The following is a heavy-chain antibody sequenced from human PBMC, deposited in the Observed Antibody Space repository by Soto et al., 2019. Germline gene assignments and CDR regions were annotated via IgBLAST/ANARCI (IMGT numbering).Heavy chain of an antibody. CDR3: SKDRRGGRAVLDS. J-gene: IGHJ4*02. CDR1: GFSFSNYG. V-gene: IGHV3-30*18. CDR2: ISYDGSSK. D-gene: IGHD2-8*01. Sequence: GGSLRLSCAASGFSFSNYGMHWVRQAPGKGLEWVAVISYDGSSKYHADSVKGRFTISRDNSKNTLHLQMNSLRAEDTAVYYCSKDRRGGRAVLDSWGQGTPVTVSS.